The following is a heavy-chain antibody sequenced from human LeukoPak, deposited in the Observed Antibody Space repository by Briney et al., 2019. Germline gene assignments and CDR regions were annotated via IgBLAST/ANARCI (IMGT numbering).Heavy chain of an antibody. Sequence: SETLSLTCAVYGGSFSGYYWSWIRQPPGKGLEWIGEINHSGSTNYNPSLKSRVTISVDTSKNQFSLQLSSATAADTAVYYCARHSCSSISCYPEYSSSAAPFDYWGQGALVTVSS. CDR2: INHSGST. D-gene: IGHD2-2*01. CDR3: ARHSCSSISCYPEYSSSAAPFDY. V-gene: IGHV4-34*01. CDR1: GGSFSGYY. J-gene: IGHJ4*02.